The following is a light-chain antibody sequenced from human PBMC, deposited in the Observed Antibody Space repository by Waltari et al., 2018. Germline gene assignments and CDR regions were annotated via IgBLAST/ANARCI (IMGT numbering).Light chain of an antibody. Sequence: DIQMTQSPPSLSAFVGDRVVITCRASQTISDYLNWYQQKPGKAPKLLIYAASILQTGVPSRFSGSGSGTDFTLTISGLQPEDIATYYCQQSYSTWTFGQGTKVELK. V-gene: IGKV1-39*01. CDR1: QTISDY. CDR3: QQSYSTWT. CDR2: AAS. J-gene: IGKJ1*01.